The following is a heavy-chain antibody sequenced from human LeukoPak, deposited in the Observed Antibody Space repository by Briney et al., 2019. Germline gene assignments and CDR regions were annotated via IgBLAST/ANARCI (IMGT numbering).Heavy chain of an antibody. CDR1: GFTFSSYW. J-gene: IGHJ6*03. V-gene: IGHV3-7*01. CDR2: IKQDGSEK. D-gene: IGHD6-13*01. Sequence: GGSLRLSCAASGFTFSSYWMSWVRQAPGKGLEWVANIKQDGSEKYYVDSVKGRFTISRDNAKNSLYLQMNSLRAEDTAVYYCARAKTEQQLGYYYYYMDVWGKGTTVTVSS. CDR3: ARAKTEQQLGYYYYYMDV.